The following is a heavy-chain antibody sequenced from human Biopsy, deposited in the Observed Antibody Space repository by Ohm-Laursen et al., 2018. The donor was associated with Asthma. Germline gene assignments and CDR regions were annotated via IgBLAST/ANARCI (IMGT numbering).Heavy chain of an antibody. D-gene: IGHD2-2*01. CDR3: VRKAGSCISRTCYSLDF. CDR2: INSVFGTT. CDR1: GGTFNTYV. Sequence: SVKVSCKSLGGTFNTYVIGWVRQAPGQGLEWMGGINSVFGTTTYPQKFQDRVTITADDSTSTVYMELSSLRSEDTAVYYCVRKAGSCISRTCYSLDFWGQGPWSPSPQ. V-gene: IGHV1-69*13. J-gene: IGHJ4*02.